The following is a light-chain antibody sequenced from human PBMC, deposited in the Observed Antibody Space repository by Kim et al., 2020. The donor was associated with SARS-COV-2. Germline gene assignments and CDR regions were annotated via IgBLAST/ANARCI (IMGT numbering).Light chain of an antibody. Sequence: LSPGERATLSCRASQSVGSSLLAWYQQKPGQAPRLLIYGAFKRVAGIPDRYRGSGSGTDLTLTKSRPEPEDFAMYYCQQYGSTPYTCGRGTKLEI. CDR3: QQYGSTPYT. CDR1: QSVGSSL. CDR2: GAF. J-gene: IGKJ2*01. V-gene: IGKV3-20*01.